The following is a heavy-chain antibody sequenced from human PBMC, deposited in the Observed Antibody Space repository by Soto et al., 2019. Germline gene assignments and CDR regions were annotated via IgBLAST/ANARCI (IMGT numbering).Heavy chain of an antibody. V-gene: IGHV3-30*14. D-gene: IGHD3-22*01. CDR1: GFTFSSYA. J-gene: IGHJ4*02. CDR3: ARDYYMYYDSSGYYRSPAY. Sequence: QVPLVESGGGVVQPGRSLRLSCAASGFTFSSYAMHWVRQAPGKGLEWVALISYDGSDKDYADSVKGRFTISRDNSRNTLFLKMNSLGAEDTAVYYCARDYYMYYDSSGYYRSPAYWGQGTLVTVSS. CDR2: ISYDGSDK.